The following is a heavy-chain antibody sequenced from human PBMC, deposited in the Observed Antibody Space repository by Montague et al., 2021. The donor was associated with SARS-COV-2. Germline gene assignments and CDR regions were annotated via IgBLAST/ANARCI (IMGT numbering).Heavy chain of an antibody. CDR3: ARESLHLTGYYNDYFDY. D-gene: IGHD3-9*01. J-gene: IGHJ4*02. CDR2: IYTSGST. V-gene: IGHV4-61*02. Sequence: TLSLTCTVSGGSISSGSYYWNWIRQPAGKGLEWIGRIYTSGSTNYNSSLKSRVTISVDTSKNQSSLKLSSVTAADTAVYYCARESLHLTGYYNDYFDYWGQGTLVTVSS. CDR1: GGSISSGSYY.